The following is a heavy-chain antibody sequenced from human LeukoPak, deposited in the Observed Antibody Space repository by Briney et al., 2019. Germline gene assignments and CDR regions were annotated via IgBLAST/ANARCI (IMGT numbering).Heavy chain of an antibody. CDR1: GFTFRSYE. J-gene: IGHJ6*02. V-gene: IGHV3-48*03. CDR3: ARGDGVATRYYYGLDV. CDR2: SSGDGSTM. Sequence: GGSLRLSCEASGFTFRSYEMNWVRQAPGKGLEWVSYSSGDGSTMYYADSVKGRVTISRDSGTNSLYLQMNSLRAEDTAVYYCARGDGVATRYYYGLDVWGQGTTVTVSS. D-gene: IGHD5-12*01.